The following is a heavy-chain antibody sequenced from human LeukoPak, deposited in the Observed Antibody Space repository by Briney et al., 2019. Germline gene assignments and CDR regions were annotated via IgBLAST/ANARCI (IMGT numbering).Heavy chain of an antibody. CDR1: GGSFSGYY. CDR3: ARRSYYYDSSGYYYLPFDY. D-gene: IGHD3-22*01. Sequence: SETLSLTCAVSGGSFSGYYWTWIRQPPGKGLEWIGEINHSGSTNYNPSLKSRVTISVDTSKNQFSLKLSSVTAADTAVYYCARRSYYYDSSGYYYLPFDYWGQGTLVTVSS. CDR2: INHSGST. V-gene: IGHV4-34*01. J-gene: IGHJ4*02.